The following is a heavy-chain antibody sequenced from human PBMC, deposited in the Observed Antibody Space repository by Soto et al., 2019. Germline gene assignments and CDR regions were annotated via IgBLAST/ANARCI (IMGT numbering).Heavy chain of an antibody. CDR3: ANDPSFSSSWYPRWLAP. D-gene: IGHD6-13*01. Sequence: SVKVSCKASGGTLSSYTFSWVRQAPGQGLEWMGRVIPNLGVTNYAKKFQGRFTIVVDTSTSTAYMELNSLRYEDTAVYYCANDPSFSSSWYPRWLAPWGQGTLVTVSS. J-gene: IGHJ5*02. V-gene: IGHV1-69*02. CDR1: GGTLSSYT. CDR2: VIPNLGVT.